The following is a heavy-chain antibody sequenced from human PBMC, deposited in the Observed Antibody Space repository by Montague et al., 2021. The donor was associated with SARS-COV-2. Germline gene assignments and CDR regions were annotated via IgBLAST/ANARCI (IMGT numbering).Heavy chain of an antibody. CDR3: ARHGWGWLRLLRPFDY. V-gene: IGHV4-39*01. Sequence: SETLSLTCTVSGGSISSITYYWVWMRPPPGKGLEWIGSISYSGSTYYNPSLQSRVTISVDTYKNPFSLKLSSVTAADTAVYYCARHGWGWLRLLRPFDYWGQGTLVTVSS. D-gene: IGHD5-12*01. CDR1: GGSISSITYY. CDR2: ISYSGST. J-gene: IGHJ4*02.